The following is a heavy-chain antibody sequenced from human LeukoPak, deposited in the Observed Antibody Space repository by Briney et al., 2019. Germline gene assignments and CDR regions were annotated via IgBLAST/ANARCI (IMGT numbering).Heavy chain of an antibody. CDR3: AKLVGAKGVDY. V-gene: IGHV1-69*04. D-gene: IGHD1-26*01. CDR1: GGTFSSYA. Sequence: ASVKVSCKASGGTFSSYAISWVRQAPGQGLEWMGRIIPILGIANYAQKFRGRVTITADKSTSTAYMELSSLRSEDTAVYYCAKLVGAKGVDYWGQGTLVTVSS. CDR2: IIPILGIA. J-gene: IGHJ4*02.